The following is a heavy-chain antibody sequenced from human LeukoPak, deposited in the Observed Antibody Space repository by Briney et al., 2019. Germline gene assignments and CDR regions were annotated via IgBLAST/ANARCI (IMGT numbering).Heavy chain of an antibody. CDR3: ARGHPIYYYGGP. Sequence: ASAKVSCKASGYTFTSYDINWVRQATGQGLEWMGWMNPNSGNTGYAQKFQGRVTMTRNTSISTAYMELSSLRSEDTAVYYCARGHPIYYYGGPWGQGTMVTVSS. D-gene: IGHD3-10*01. J-gene: IGHJ3*01. CDR2: MNPNSGNT. CDR1: GYTFTSYD. V-gene: IGHV1-8*01.